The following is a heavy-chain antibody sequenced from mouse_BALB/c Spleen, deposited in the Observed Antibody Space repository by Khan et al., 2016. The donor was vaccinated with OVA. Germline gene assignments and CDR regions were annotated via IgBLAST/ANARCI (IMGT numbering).Heavy chain of an antibody. CDR2: INTYTGEP. V-gene: IGHV9-3-1*01. J-gene: IGHJ4*01. CDR3: ARPPYFSYVMDN. D-gene: IGHD2-10*01. CDR1: GHTFTKYG. Sequence: QIQLVQSGPELKKPGETVKLSCKASGHTFTKYGMNWVKQAPGKGLKWMGWINTYTGEPTYADDFKGRFAFSLETSASTAYLQINNLKNEDTATYFCARPPYFSYVMDNWGQGTSVTVSS.